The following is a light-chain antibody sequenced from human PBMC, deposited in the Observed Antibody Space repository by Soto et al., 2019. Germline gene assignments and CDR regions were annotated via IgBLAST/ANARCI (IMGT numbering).Light chain of an antibody. CDR3: QQYNYRWT. CDR2: GAS. Sequence: EIVMTQSPATLSVSPGERATLSCRASRSVSSNLAWYQQKPGQAPRLLIYGASTRAAGIPARFSGSGSGTEFTLTISSLQSEDFAVYYCQQYNYRWTFGQGTKVDIK. J-gene: IGKJ1*01. V-gene: IGKV3-15*01. CDR1: RSVSSN.